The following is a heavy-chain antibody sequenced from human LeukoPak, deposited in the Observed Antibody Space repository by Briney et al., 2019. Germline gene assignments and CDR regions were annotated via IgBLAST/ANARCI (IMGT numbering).Heavy chain of an antibody. Sequence: ASVKVSCKAFGHTFTSYYMHWVRQAPGQGLEWMGIINPSGGSTSYAQKFQGRVTMTRDTSTSTVYMELSSLRSEDTAVYYCAVLVVPAAKGTDYWGQGTLVTVSS. V-gene: IGHV1-46*01. CDR2: INPSGGST. CDR3: AVLVVPAAKGTDY. D-gene: IGHD2-2*01. CDR1: GHTFTSYY. J-gene: IGHJ4*02.